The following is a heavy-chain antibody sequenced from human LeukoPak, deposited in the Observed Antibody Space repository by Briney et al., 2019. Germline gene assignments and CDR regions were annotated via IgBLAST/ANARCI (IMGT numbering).Heavy chain of an antibody. Sequence: SETLSLTCAVYGGSFSGYYWSWIRQTPGKGLEWSGEINQRGSTNYKPSRKSRDTISLDTSKNQFSLELSALTARDRVVYYCARVGAAAGLWGQGTLVTVSS. CDR2: INQRGST. CDR3: ARVGAAAGL. D-gene: IGHD6-13*01. J-gene: IGHJ4*02. CDR1: GGSFSGYY. V-gene: IGHV4-34*01.